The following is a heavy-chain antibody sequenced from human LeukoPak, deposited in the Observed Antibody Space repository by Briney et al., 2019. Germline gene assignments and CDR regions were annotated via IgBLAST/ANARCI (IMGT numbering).Heavy chain of an antibody. Sequence: ASVKVSCKASGGTFSSYAISWVRQAPGQGREWMGGIIPIFGTAIYAQKFQGRVTITAAESTSTAYMELSSLRSEDTAVYYCAVRTAAPGPYSYFYYYMDVWGKGTTVTISS. CDR2: IIPIFGTA. CDR1: GGTFSSYA. CDR3: AVRTAAPGPYSYFYYYMDV. J-gene: IGHJ6*03. D-gene: IGHD6-13*01. V-gene: IGHV1-69*13.